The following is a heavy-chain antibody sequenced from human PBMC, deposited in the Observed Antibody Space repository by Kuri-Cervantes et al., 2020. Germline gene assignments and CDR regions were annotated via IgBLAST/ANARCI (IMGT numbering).Heavy chain of an antibody. CDR3: AKDRLRFIDY. CDR1: GFTFSSYW. Sequence: GESLKISCAASGFTFSSYWMSWVRQAPGKGLEWVANIKQDGSEKYYVDSVKGRFTISRDNSKNTLYLQMNSLRAEDTAVYYCAKDRLRFIDYWGQGTLVTVSS. V-gene: IGHV3-7*01. J-gene: IGHJ4*02. D-gene: IGHD4-17*01. CDR2: IKQDGSEK.